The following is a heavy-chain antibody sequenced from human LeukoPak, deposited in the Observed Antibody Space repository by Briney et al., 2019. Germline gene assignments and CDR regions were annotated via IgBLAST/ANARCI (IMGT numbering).Heavy chain of an antibody. Sequence: ASVKVSCKASGYTFTRNYIHWMRQAPGQGLEWMGIINPSGGSTSYAQRFQGRVIMTRDTSTSTVYMELSSLTSEDTAVYYCARGPDDGSSGYYYSDYWGQGTLVTVSS. D-gene: IGHD3-22*01. CDR2: INPSGGST. CDR1: GYTFTRNY. V-gene: IGHV1-46*01. J-gene: IGHJ4*02. CDR3: ARGPDDGSSGYYYSDY.